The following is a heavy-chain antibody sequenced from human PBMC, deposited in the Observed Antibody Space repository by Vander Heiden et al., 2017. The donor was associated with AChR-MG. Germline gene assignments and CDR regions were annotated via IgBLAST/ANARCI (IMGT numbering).Heavy chain of an antibody. CDR3: VKDRKGIFDY. Sequence: EVQLVESGGGLVQPGGSLRLSCSAAGFTFSSDAMQWVRQAPGKGLEYVSAISSNGGSTYYADSVKGRFTISRDNSKNTLYLQMSSLRAEDTAVYYCVKDRKGIFDYWGQGTLVTVSS. CDR1: GFTFSSDA. J-gene: IGHJ4*02. V-gene: IGHV3-64D*06. CDR2: ISSNGGST.